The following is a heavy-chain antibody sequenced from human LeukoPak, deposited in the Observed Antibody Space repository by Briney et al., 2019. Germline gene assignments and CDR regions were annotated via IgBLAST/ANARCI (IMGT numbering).Heavy chain of an antibody. V-gene: IGHV4-39*01. CDR3: ARGHSSSWYYGY. J-gene: IGHJ4*02. D-gene: IGHD6-13*01. CDR2: IYYSGST. Sequence: SETLSLTCTVSGGSISSSSYYWGWIRQPPGKGLEWIGSIYYSGSTYYNPSLKSRATISVDTSKNQFSLKLSSVTAADTAVYYCARGHSSSWYYGYWGQGTLVTVSS. CDR1: GGSISSSSYY.